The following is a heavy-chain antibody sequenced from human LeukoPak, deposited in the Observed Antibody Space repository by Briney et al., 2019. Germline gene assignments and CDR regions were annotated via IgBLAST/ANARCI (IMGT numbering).Heavy chain of an antibody. D-gene: IGHD1-7*01. CDR1: GYTFTGYY. J-gene: IGHJ3*02. CDR2: INPNSGGT. Sequence: ASVNVSCKASGYTFTGYYMHWVRQAPGQGLEWMGWINPNSGGTNYAQKFQGRVTMTEDTSTDTAYMELSSLRSEDTAVYYCATDRINWNYVLGAFDIWGQGTMVTVSS. V-gene: IGHV1-2*02. CDR3: ATDRINWNYVLGAFDI.